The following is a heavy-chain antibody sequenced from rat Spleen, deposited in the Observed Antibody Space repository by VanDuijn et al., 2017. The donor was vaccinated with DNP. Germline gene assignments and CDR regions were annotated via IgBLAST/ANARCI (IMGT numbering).Heavy chain of an antibody. J-gene: IGHJ1*01. D-gene: IGHD1-2*01. CDR1: GFTFSDYY. CDR2: ISYDGSST. CDR3: ARHAYYSSYIPYWYFDF. V-gene: IGHV5-29*01. Sequence: EVQLVESDGGLVQPGRSLKLSCAASGFTFSDYYMAWVRQAPTKGLEWVATISYDGSSTYYRDSVKGRFTISRDNAKSTLYLQMDSLRSEDTATYYGARHAYYSSYIPYWYFDFWGPGTMVTVSS.